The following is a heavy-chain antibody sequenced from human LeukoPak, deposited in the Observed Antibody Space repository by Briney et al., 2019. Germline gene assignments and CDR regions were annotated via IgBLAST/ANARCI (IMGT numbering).Heavy chain of an antibody. Sequence: GGSLTLSCAASGFTFSSYSMNWVRQAPGKGLEWVSYISSSSSTIYYADSVKGRFTISRDNAKNSLYLQMNSLRAEDTAVYYCARGNLWFGESYPDYWGQGTLVTVSS. D-gene: IGHD3-10*01. J-gene: IGHJ4*02. V-gene: IGHV3-48*01. CDR1: GFTFSSYS. CDR2: ISSSSSTI. CDR3: ARGNLWFGESYPDY.